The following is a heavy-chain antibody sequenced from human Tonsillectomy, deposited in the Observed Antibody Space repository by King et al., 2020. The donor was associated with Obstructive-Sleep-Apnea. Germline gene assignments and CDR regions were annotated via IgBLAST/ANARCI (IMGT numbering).Heavy chain of an antibody. CDR3: ARGTYGMDV. J-gene: IGHJ6*02. V-gene: IGHV4-59*01. Sequence: MRLQESGPGLVKASETLSLTCTVSGGAISCYYWNWIRQPPGKGLEWIGYIYYSGSTKYNPSPKSRVTISVDTAKNQFSLKLSSVTAADTAVYYCARGTYGMDVWGQGTTVTVSS. CDR2: IYYSGST. CDR1: GGAISCYY.